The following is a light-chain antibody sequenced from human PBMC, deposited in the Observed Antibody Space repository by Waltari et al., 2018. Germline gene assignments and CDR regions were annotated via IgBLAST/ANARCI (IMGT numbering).Light chain of an antibody. Sequence: DIQMTQSPSSLSASVGDRVTITCRASQSITNYLNWYQQRPGQAPRVLIFVASTLQSGAPSRFSGSGSGTDFTLTISSLQPEDSATYYCQQSNSPPYTFGQGTKLEI. V-gene: IGKV1-39*01. J-gene: IGKJ2*01. CDR2: VAS. CDR3: QQSNSPPYT. CDR1: QSITNY.